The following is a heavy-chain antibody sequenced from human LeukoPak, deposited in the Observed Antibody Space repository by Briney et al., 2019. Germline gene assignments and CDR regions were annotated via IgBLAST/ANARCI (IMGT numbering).Heavy chain of an antibody. D-gene: IGHD3-3*01. CDR1: GYTFTSHY. CDR2: LNPSGGST. Sequence: ASVKVSCKASGYTFTSHYMHWVRQAPGQGLEWMGVLNPSGGSTSYAQKFQGRVTMTRDTSTSTVYMELSSLTSEDTAVYYCARDWRPGGGVAVYYFDYWGQGTLVTVSS. J-gene: IGHJ4*02. CDR3: ARDWRPGGGVAVYYFDY. V-gene: IGHV1-46*01.